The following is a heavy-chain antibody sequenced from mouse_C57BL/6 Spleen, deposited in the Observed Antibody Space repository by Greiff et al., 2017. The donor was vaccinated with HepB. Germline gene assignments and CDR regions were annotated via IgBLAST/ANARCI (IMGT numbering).Heavy chain of an antibody. CDR3: ARDYGSSYLSSYAMDY. Sequence: VQLKESGPGLVKPSQSLSLTCSVTGYSITSGYYWNWIRQFPGNKLEWMGYISYDGSNNYNPSLKNRISITRDTSKNQFFLKLNSVTTEDTATYYCARDYGSSYLSSYAMDYWGQGTSVTVSS. CDR2: ISYDGSN. CDR1: GYSITSGYY. D-gene: IGHD1-1*01. V-gene: IGHV3-6*01. J-gene: IGHJ4*01.